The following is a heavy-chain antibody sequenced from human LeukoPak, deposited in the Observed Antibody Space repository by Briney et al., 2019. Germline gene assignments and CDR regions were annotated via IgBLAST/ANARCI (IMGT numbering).Heavy chain of an antibody. CDR1: GYTFTSYY. Sequence: GASVKVSCKASGYTFTSYYMHWVRQAPGQGLEWMGIINPNGGSTSYAQKFQGRVTMTRDTSTSTVYMELSSLRSEDTAVYYCATGGERAYCGGDCYGRMSAFDIWGQGTMVTVSS. D-gene: IGHD2-21*02. V-gene: IGHV1-46*01. J-gene: IGHJ3*02. CDR3: ATGGERAYCGGDCYGRMSAFDI. CDR2: INPNGGST.